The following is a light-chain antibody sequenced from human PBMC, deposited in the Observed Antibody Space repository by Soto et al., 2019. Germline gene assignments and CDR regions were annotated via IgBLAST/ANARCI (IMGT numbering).Light chain of an antibody. J-gene: IGKJ1*01. V-gene: IGKV3-15*01. Sequence: EIVMTQSPATLSVSPGERATLSCRASQSVSSNLAWYQQKPGQAPRLLIYSASTRHAGIQARFSGSGSGTEFTLTISSLHSEDFAVYYCQQYNNWPWTFGQGTKVEMK. CDR1: QSVSSN. CDR3: QQYNNWPWT. CDR2: SAS.